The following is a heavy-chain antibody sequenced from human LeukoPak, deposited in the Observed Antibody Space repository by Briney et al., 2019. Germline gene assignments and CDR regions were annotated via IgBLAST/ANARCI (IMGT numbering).Heavy chain of an antibody. D-gene: IGHD3-22*01. CDR3: ARDYYDSSGYHLGRYYFDY. V-gene: IGHV4-4*02. CDR1: GGSISSSNW. J-gene: IGHJ4*02. CDR2: IYHSGST. Sequence: SGTLSLTCAVSGGSISSSNWWSWVRQPPGKGLEWIGEIYHSGSTNYNPSLKSRVTISVDKSKNQFSLRLSSVTAADTAVYYCARDYYDSSGYHLGRYYFDYWGQGTLVTVSS.